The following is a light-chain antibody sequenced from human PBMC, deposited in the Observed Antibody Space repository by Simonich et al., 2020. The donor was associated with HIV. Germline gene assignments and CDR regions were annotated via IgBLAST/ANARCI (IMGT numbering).Light chain of an antibody. CDR3: QQFNSYPYT. CDR1: QGISSA. CDR2: DAS. J-gene: IGKJ2*01. V-gene: IGKV1-13*02. Sequence: AIQLTQSPSSLSASVGDRVTIPFRASQGISSALAWYQQKPGKDPKLLIYDASSLESGVPARFSGSGSGTDFTLTISSLQPEDFATYYCQQFNSYPYTFGQGIKLEIK.